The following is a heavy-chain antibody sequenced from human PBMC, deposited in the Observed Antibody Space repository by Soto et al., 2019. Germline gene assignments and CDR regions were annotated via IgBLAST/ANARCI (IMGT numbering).Heavy chain of an antibody. CDR1: GDYIHVGGYY. D-gene: IGHD2-2*01. Sequence: KASETLSLTCSVSGDYIHVGGYYWTWIRQRPGKGIEWMGYIYYTGKTYYNPSLESRLTMSVDRSKNQFSLRLTSVTAADTAVYFCGRDLTSNANCIDPWGQGTLVTVSS. J-gene: IGHJ5*02. CDR3: GRDLTSNANCIDP. V-gene: IGHV4-30-4*01. CDR2: IYYTGKT.